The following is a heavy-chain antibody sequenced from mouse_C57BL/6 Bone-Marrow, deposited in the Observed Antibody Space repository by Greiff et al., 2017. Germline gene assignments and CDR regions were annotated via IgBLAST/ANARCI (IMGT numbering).Heavy chain of an antibody. CDR3: ARLPRWDYAMDY. D-gene: IGHD2-12*01. J-gene: IGHJ4*01. CDR2: TFYSGIT. CDR1: GFSINSDCY. V-gene: IGHV3-3*01. Sequence: EVQVVESGPSLVRPSQTLSLTCTVTGFSINSDCYWIWIRQFPGNKLEYIGYTFYSGITYYNPSLESRTYITRDTSKNHFSLKLSSVTTEDTATYYCARLPRWDYAMDYWGQGTSVTVSS.